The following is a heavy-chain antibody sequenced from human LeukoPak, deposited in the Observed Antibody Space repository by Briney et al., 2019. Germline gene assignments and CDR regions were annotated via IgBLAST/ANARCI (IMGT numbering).Heavy chain of an antibody. V-gene: IGHV4-59*01. CDR2: IYYSGST. D-gene: IGHD1-14*01. Sequence: SETLSLTCTVSGGSISSYHWSWIRQPPGKGQECIGYIYYSGSTNYNPSLKSRVTISVDTSKNQFSLKLSSVTAADTAVYYCASYEPYRLVAFDIWGQGTMVTVSS. CDR1: GGSISSYH. J-gene: IGHJ3*02. CDR3: ASYEPYRLVAFDI.